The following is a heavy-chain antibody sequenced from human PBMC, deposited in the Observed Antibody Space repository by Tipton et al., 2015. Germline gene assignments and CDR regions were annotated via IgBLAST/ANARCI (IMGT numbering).Heavy chain of an antibody. J-gene: IGHJ3*02. CDR3: ARDLTPIRLRDAFDI. V-gene: IGHV3-7*03. CDR2: IKQDGSQK. Sequence: SLRLSCAASGFKFNIYTMNWVRQAPGKGLEWVANIKQDGSQKSYVDSVKGRFTISRDNTGNSLYLQMNSLRAEDTAVYFCARDLTPIRLRDAFDIWGQGTMVTVSS. D-gene: IGHD3-16*01. CDR1: GFKFNIYT.